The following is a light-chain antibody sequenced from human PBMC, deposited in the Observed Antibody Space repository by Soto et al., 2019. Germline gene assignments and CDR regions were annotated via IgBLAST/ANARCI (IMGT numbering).Light chain of an antibody. Sequence: DIVLTQSPATLSLSPGERVTLSCRASQSVNNYLAWYQQKPGQPPRLLIYDASNRATGIPARFSGSGSGTDFTLTITSLAPEDFAVYYCQQRSNWPPSFGGGTKVEIK. CDR2: DAS. J-gene: IGKJ4*01. CDR1: QSVNNY. CDR3: QQRSNWPPS. V-gene: IGKV3-11*01.